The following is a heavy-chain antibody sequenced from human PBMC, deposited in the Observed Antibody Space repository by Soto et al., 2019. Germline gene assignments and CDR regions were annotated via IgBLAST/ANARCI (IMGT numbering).Heavy chain of an antibody. CDR3: ARCYGRNFDY. V-gene: IGHV4-34*01. Sequence: QVQLQQWGAGLLKPSETLSLTCAVYGGSFSGYYWSWIRQPPGKGLEWIGEINHSGSTNYNPSLKSRLTISVDTSKNQVSLKLISVTAADTAVYYCARCYGRNFDYWGQGTLVTFSS. CDR2: INHSGST. J-gene: IGHJ4*02. CDR1: GGSFSGYY. D-gene: IGHD2-2*01.